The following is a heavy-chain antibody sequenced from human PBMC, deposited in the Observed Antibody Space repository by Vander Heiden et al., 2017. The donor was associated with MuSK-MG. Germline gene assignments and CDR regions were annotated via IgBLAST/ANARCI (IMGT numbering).Heavy chain of an antibody. J-gene: IGHJ4*02. D-gene: IGHD4-17*01. CDR1: GFSLSTSGVG. V-gene: IGHV2-5*01. CDR2: IYWNDDK. Sequence: QITLKESGPTLVKPTQTLTLTCTFSGFSLSTSGVGVGWIRQPPGKALEWLALIYWNDDKRYSPSLKSRLTITKDTSKNQVVLTMTKMDTVDTATYYYAHRAYGDSPFYFDYWGQGTLVTVSS. CDR3: AHRAYGDSPFYFDY.